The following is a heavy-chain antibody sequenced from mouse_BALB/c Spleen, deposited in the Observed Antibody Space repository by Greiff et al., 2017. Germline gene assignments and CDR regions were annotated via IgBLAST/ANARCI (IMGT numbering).Heavy chain of an antibody. CDR2: ISSGGSYT. Sequence: EVHLVESGGGLVKPGGSLKLSCAASGFTFSSYAMSWVRQTPEKRLEWVATISSGGSYTYYPDSVKGRFTISRDNAKNTLYLQMSSLGSEDTAMYYCARGTTVDYDFDYWGQGTTLTVSS. V-gene: IGHV5-9-3*01. J-gene: IGHJ2*01. CDR3: ARGTTVDYDFDY. D-gene: IGHD1-1*01. CDR1: GFTFSSYA.